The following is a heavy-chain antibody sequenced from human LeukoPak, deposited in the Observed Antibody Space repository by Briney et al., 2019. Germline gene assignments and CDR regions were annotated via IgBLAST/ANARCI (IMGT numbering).Heavy chain of an antibody. J-gene: IGHJ4*02. D-gene: IGHD1-14*01. Sequence: SETLSLTCAVSGGSISSSNWWSWVRQPPGKGLEWIGEIYHSGSTNYNPSLKSRVTISVDTSKNQFSLKLSSVTAADTAVYYCARDRITGGTFDYWGQGTLVTVSS. CDR1: GGSISSSNW. CDR3: ARDRITGGTFDY. CDR2: IYHSGST. V-gene: IGHV4-4*02.